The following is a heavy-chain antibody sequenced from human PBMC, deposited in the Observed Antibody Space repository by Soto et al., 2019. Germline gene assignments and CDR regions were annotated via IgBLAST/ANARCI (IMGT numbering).Heavy chain of an antibody. CDR3: ARGPYMITFGGVIVTDY. V-gene: IGHV3-7*02. D-gene: IGHD3-16*02. CDR1: GFTFSSYA. CDR2: IKQDGSEK. Sequence: HPGRSLRLSCAASGFTFSSYAMSWVRQAPGKGLEWVANIKQDGSEKYYVDSVKGRFTISRDNAKNSLYLQMNSLRAEDTAVYYCARGPYMITFGGVIVTDYWGQGTLVTVSS. J-gene: IGHJ4*02.